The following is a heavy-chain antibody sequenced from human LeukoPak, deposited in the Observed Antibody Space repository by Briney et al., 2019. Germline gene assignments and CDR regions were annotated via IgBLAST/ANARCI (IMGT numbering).Heavy chain of an antibody. CDR2: ISYDGSNK. D-gene: IGHD5-24*01. Sequence: GGSLRLSCAASGFTFSSYGIHWVRQAPGKGLEWVGVISYDGSNKYYADSVKGRFTISRDNSKNTLYMQMNSLRAEDTAVYYCAKLLRREERWLQSNHFDYWGQGTLVTVSS. J-gene: IGHJ4*02. V-gene: IGHV3-30*18. CDR3: AKLLRREERWLQSNHFDY. CDR1: GFTFSSYG.